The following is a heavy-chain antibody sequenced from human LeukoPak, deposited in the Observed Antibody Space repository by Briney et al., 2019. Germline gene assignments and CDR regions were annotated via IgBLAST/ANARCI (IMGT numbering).Heavy chain of an antibody. V-gene: IGHV1-2*02. D-gene: IGHD3-22*01. CDR3: ARATLGDYYDSSGYYFDY. J-gene: IGHJ4*02. Sequence: ASVKVSCKASGYTFTGYYMHCVRAAPGQRLGWMGWINPNSGGTNYAQTFQGRVTMTRDTSISTADMELSRLRADDTAVYYCARATLGDYYDSSGYYFDYWGQGTLVTVSS. CDR2: INPNSGGT. CDR1: GYTFTGYY.